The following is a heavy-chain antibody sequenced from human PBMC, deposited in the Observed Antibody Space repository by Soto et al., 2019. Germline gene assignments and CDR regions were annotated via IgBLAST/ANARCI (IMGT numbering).Heavy chain of an antibody. CDR1: GGSISSGDYY. V-gene: IGHV4-30-4*01. J-gene: IGHJ5*02. CDR2: IYYSGST. D-gene: IGHD3-10*01. CDR3: ASGRLWFGELGCWFDP. Sequence: QVQLQESGPGLVKPSQTLSLTCTVSGGSISSGDYYWSWIRQPPGKGLEWIGYIYYSGSTYYNPSLKSRVTISVDTSKNQFSLELSSVTAADTAVYYCASGRLWFGELGCWFDPWGHGTLVTVSS.